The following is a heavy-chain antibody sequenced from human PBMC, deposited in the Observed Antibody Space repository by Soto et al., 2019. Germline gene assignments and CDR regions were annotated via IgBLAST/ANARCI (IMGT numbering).Heavy chain of an antibody. CDR2: IIPIFGTA. D-gene: IGHD2-15*01. Sequence: SVEVSCKASGGTFSSYAISWVRQAPGQGLEWMGGIIPIFGTANYAQKFQGRVTITADESTSTAYMELSSLRSEDTAVYYCARDSNCSGGSCYSYYFDYWGQGTLVTVSS. CDR1: GGTFSSYA. V-gene: IGHV1-69*13. CDR3: ARDSNCSGGSCYSYYFDY. J-gene: IGHJ4*02.